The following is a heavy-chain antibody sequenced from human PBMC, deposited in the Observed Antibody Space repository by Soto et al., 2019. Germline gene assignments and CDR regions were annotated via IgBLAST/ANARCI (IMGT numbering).Heavy chain of an antibody. CDR3: ARPLRDRNYYYGMAV. CDR1: GGTFSNYA. J-gene: IGHJ6*02. D-gene: IGHD3-22*01. Sequence: QVQLVQSGAEMQQPGASVRVSCKASGGTFSNYAFSWVRQAPGQGLEWLGGTIPMFGTPNYAQKFQGRVAISADESTAKVYMALSSLRSEDTAVYFCARPLRDRNYYYGMAVWGQGTTVTVSS. V-gene: IGHV1-69*01. CDR2: TIPMFGTP.